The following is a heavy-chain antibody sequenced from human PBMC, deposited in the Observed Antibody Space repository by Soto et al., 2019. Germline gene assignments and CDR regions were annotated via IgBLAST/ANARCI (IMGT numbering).Heavy chain of an antibody. D-gene: IGHD3-9*01. Sequence: GSLRLSCAASGFTFSSYAMSWVRQAPGKGLEWVSAISGSGGSTYYADSVKGRFTISRDNSKNTLYLQMNSLRAEDTAVYYCAKSRRDDCLLWKHYFAYGGQGTLVTVS. CDR3: AKSRRDDCLLWKHYFAY. J-gene: IGHJ4*02. CDR2: ISGSGGST. CDR1: GFTFSSYA. V-gene: IGHV3-23*01.